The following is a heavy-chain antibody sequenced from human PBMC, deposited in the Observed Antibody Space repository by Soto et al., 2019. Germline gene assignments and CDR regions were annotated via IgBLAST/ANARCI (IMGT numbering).Heavy chain of an antibody. CDR1: GFMFSTTD. Sequence: GGSLRLSCAASGFMFSTTDMSWVRQAPGKVLEWVTTIEGSGTITYYADSVRGRFTISRDNSKNTVYLQMDSLTADDTAVYYCVKNSVWFNSWGQGTPVTVS. CDR2: IEGSGTIT. V-gene: IGHV3-23*01. D-gene: IGHD3-10*01. J-gene: IGHJ5*01. CDR3: VKNSVWFNS.